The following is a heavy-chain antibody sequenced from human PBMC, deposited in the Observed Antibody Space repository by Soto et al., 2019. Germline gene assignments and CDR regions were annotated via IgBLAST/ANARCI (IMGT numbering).Heavy chain of an antibody. V-gene: IGHV1-69*13. CDR1: GGTFSNHA. CDR3: ARGPDRSGFYLFDY. J-gene: IGHJ4*02. D-gene: IGHD3-22*01. CDR2: IIPLSGTT. Sequence: SVKVSCKASGGTFSNHAISWVRQAPGQGPEWMGGIIPLSGTTNYVQKFQGRVTITADESMTTAYMELSSLRYEDTAVYYCARGPDRSGFYLFDYWGQGTLVTVAS.